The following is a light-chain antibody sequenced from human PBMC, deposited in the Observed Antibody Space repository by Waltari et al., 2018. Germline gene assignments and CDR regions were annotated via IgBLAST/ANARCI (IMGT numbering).Light chain of an antibody. J-gene: IGKJ4*01. CDR1: QSVSSY. CDR3: QQRSNWPLLT. CDR2: DAS. V-gene: IGKV3-11*01. Sequence: EIVLPQSPATLSLPPGESATLSCRASQSVSSYLAWYQQKPGQAPRLLIYDASNRATGIPARFSGSGSGTDFTLTISSLEPEDFAVYYCQQRSNWPLLTFGGGTKVEIK.